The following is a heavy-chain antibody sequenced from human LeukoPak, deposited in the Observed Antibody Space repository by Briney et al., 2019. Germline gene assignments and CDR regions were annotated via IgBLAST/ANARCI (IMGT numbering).Heavy chain of an antibody. CDR2: IYYSGST. V-gene: IGHV4-59*01. CDR3: ARFYDAYYFDY. CDR1: GGSISSYY. J-gene: IGHJ4*02. D-gene: IGHD3-3*01. Sequence: PSETLSLTCTVSGGSISSYYWSWIRQPPGKGLEWIGYIYYSGSTIYNPSLKSRVTISVDTSKNQFSLKLSSVTAADTAVYYCARFYDAYYFDYWGQGTLVTVSS.